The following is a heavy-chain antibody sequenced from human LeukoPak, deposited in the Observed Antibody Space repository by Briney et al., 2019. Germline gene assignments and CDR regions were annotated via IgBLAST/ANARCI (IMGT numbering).Heavy chain of an antibody. V-gene: IGHV4-34*01. Sequence: SETLSRTCAVYGGSFSGYYWSWIRQPPGKGLEWIGEINHSGSTNYNPSLKSRVTISVDTSKNQFSLKLSSVTAADTAVYYCARGADYWGQGTLVTVSS. CDR3: ARGADY. CDR2: INHSGST. J-gene: IGHJ4*02. CDR1: GGSFSGYY.